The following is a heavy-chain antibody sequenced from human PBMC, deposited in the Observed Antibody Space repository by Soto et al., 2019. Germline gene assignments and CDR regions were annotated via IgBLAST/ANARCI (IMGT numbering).Heavy chain of an antibody. J-gene: IGHJ6*02. D-gene: IGHD5-12*01. CDR1: GGSFSGYY. Sequence: LSLTCAVYGGSFSGYYWSWIRQPPGKGLEWIGEINHSGSTNYNPSLKSRVTISVDTSKNQFSLKLSSVTAADTAVYYCARLGYSGYQRLAVWGQGTTVTVAS. CDR3: ARLGYSGYQRLAV. V-gene: IGHV4-34*01. CDR2: INHSGST.